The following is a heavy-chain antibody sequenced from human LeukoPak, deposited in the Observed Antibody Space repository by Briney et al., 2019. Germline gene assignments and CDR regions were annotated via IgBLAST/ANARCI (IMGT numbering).Heavy chain of an antibody. CDR1: GYTFTGNY. CDR2: INPNSGGT. D-gene: IGHD2-8*01. J-gene: IGHJ6*03. CDR3: ARSGYCTNGVCSAHYYYYYYMDV. Sequence: ASVKVSCKASGYTFTGNYMHWVRQAPGQGLEWMGWINPNSGGTNYAQKFQGRVTMTRDTSIGTAYMELNRLRSDDTAVYYCARSGYCTNGVCSAHYYYYYYMDVWGKGTTVTVSS. V-gene: IGHV1-2*02.